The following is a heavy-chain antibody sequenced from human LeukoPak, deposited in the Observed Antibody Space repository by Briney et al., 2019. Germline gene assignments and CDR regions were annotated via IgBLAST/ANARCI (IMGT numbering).Heavy chain of an antibody. CDR2: LRAGGPYGTEK. V-gene: IGHV3-30*02. Sequence: GGSLRLSCAATGFDFNTFIMHWVRQGPGKGLEWLTFLRAGGPYGTEKFYADSVKGRFTISRDNSKNTLYLQMNSLRAEDTAVYYCARGPWNYYDSSGYEFDYWGQGTLVTVSS. D-gene: IGHD3-22*01. CDR3: ARGPWNYYDSSGYEFDY. J-gene: IGHJ4*02. CDR1: GFDFNTFI.